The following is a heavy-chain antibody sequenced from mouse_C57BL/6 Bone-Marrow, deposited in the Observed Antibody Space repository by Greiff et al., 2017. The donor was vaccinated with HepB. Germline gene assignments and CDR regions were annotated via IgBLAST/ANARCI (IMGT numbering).Heavy chain of an antibody. V-gene: IGHV1-64*01. Sequence: QVQLQQPGAELVKPGASVKLSCKASGYTFTSYWMHWVKQRPGQGLEWIGMIHPNSGSTNYNEKFKSKATLTVDTSSSTAYMQLSSLTSEDSAVYYCARRWDDAMDYWGQGTSVTVSS. CDR3: ARRWDDAMDY. D-gene: IGHD4-1*01. J-gene: IGHJ4*01. CDR2: IHPNSGST. CDR1: GYTFTSYW.